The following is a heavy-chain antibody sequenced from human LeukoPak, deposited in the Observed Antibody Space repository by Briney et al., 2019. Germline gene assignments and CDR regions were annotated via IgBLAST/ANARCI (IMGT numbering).Heavy chain of an antibody. CDR1: GFTFSSYS. CDR2: ISSSSSYI. J-gene: IGHJ6*03. Sequence: GGSLRLSCAASGFTFSSYSMNWVRQAPGKGLEWVSSISSSSSYIYHADSVKGRFTISRDNAKNSLYLQMNSLRAEDTALYYCARVKGVITYYYYYMDVWGKGTTVTVSS. CDR3: ARVKGVITYYYYYMDV. V-gene: IGHV3-21*04. D-gene: IGHD3-16*02.